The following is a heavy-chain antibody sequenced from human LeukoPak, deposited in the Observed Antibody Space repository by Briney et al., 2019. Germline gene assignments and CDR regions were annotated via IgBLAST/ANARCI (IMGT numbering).Heavy chain of an antibody. Sequence: ASVKVSCKASGYTFTSYYMHWVRQAPGQGLEWMGGIIPIFGTANYAQKFQGRVTITTDESTSTAYMELSSLRSEDTAVYYCARGTVPAARWFDPWGQGTLVTVSS. D-gene: IGHD2-2*01. CDR3: ARGTVPAARWFDP. CDR2: IIPIFGTA. J-gene: IGHJ5*02. V-gene: IGHV1-69*05. CDR1: GYTFTSYY.